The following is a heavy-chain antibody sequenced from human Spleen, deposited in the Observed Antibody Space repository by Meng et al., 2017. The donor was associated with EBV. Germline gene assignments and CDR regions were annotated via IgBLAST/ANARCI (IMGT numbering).Heavy chain of an antibody. V-gene: IGHV4-30-4*01. CDR3: ARSYDSSGYQFDP. Sequence: QGKLQESGPGLVKPSQPLSLTCAVAGDSSSSGGYYWSWIRQPPGKGLEWIVYISDGGNTYYNPSLKSRLSISVDTSKNQFSLKLTSVTAADTAVYYCARSYDSSGYQFDPWGQGTLVTVSS. D-gene: IGHD3-22*01. J-gene: IGHJ5*02. CDR1: GDSSSSGGYY. CDR2: ISDGGNT.